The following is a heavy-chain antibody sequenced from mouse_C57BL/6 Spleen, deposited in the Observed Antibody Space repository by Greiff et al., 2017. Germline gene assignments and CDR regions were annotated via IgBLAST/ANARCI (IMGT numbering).Heavy chain of an antibody. D-gene: IGHD2-1*01. V-gene: IGHV2-2*01. CDR3: ARNGGNYEGMDY. CDR1: GFSLTSYG. Sequence: VQRVESGPGLVQPSQSLSFTCTVSGFSLTSYGVHWVRQSPGKGLEWLGVIWSGGSTDYNAAFISRLSISKDNSKSQVFFKMNSLQADDTAIYYCARNGGNYEGMDYWGQGTSVTVSS. J-gene: IGHJ4*01. CDR2: IWSGGST.